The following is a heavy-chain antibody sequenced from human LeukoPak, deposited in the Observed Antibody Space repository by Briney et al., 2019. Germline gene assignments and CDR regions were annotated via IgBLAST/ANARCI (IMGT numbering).Heavy chain of an antibody. CDR3: ARDRPLGFGDYYYMDV. CDR1: GGSISSYY. Sequence: SETLSLTCTVSGGSISSYYWSWIRQPAGKGLEWIGRIYTSGSTNYNPSLKSRVTMSVDTSKNQFSLKLSSVTAADTAVYYCARDRPLGFGDYYYMDVWGKGTTVIISS. CDR2: IYTSGST. J-gene: IGHJ6*03. V-gene: IGHV4-4*07. D-gene: IGHD3-10*01.